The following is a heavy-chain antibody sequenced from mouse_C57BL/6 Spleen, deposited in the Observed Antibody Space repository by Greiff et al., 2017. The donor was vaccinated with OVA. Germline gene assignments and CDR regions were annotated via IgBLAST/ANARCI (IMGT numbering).Heavy chain of an antibody. V-gene: IGHV1-59*01. D-gene: IGHD4-1*01. J-gene: IGHJ2*01. CDR1: GYTFTSYW. CDR2: IDPPDSYT. Sequence: QVQLQQPGAELVRPGTSVKLSCKASGYTFTSYWMHWVKQRPGQGLEWIGVIDPPDSYTNYNQKFKGKATLTVDTSSSTAYMQLSSLTSEDSAVYYCARWDDPFDYWGQGTTLTVSS. CDR3: ARWDDPFDY.